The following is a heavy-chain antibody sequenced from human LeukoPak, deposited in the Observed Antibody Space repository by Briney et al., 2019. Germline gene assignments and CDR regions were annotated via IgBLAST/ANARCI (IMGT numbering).Heavy chain of an antibody. Sequence: GGSLRLSCAASGFTFSSYGMHWVRQAPGKGLEWVAFIRYDGSNKYYADSVKGRFTISRDNSKNTLYLQMNSLRAEDTAVYYCAKTFELFYSGYIRPSEYYFDYWGQGTLVTVSS. V-gene: IGHV3-30*02. CDR1: GFTFSSYG. D-gene: IGHD5-12*01. CDR2: IRYDGSNK. J-gene: IGHJ4*02. CDR3: AKTFELFYSGYIRPSEYYFDY.